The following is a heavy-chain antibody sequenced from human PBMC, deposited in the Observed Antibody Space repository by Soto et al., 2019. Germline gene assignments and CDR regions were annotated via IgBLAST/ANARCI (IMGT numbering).Heavy chain of an antibody. V-gene: IGHV3-48*02. Sequence: GGSLRFSCAASGFTFNSYSMNWVRQAPGKGLEWLSYINSRSTSIYYADSVKGRFTISRDNAKNSLYLQMNSLRDEDAAVYFCAREPTMKEDAFDIWGQGTMVTVSS. D-gene: IGHD3-22*01. CDR3: AREPTMKEDAFDI. J-gene: IGHJ3*02. CDR1: GFTFNSYS. CDR2: INSRSTSI.